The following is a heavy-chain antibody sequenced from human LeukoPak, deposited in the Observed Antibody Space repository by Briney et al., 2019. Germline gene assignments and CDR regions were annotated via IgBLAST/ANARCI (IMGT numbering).Heavy chain of an antibody. V-gene: IGHV4-31*03. J-gene: IGHJ3*02. CDR1: GGSISSGGYY. Sequence: SETLSLTCTVSGGSISSGGYYWSWIRQHPGKGLEWIGYIYYSGSTYYNPSLKSRVTISVDTSKNQFSLKLSSVTAADTAVYYCARDSLLTGARGAFDIWGQGTMVTVSS. CDR3: ARDSLLTGARGAFDI. D-gene: IGHD7-27*01. CDR2: IYYSGST.